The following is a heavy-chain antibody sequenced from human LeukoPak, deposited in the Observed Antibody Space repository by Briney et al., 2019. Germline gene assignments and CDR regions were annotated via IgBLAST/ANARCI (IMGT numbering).Heavy chain of an antibody. CDR1: GASITSSY. J-gene: IGHJ5*02. CDR2: IYSGST. CDR3: AIHIVVVPAAKKKNWFDP. V-gene: IGHV4-59*08. D-gene: IGHD2-2*01. Sequence: SETLSLTCSVSGASITSSYWSWIRQTPGKGLEWIGNIYSGSTNYNPSFESRVTISVDTSKNQFSLKLSSVTAADTAVYYCAIHIVVVPAAKKKNWFDPWGQGTLVTVSS.